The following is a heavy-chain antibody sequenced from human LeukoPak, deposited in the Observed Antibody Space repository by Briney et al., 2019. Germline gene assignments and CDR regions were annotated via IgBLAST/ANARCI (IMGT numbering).Heavy chain of an antibody. J-gene: IGHJ2*01. CDR3: ARLSVKYDDWYFDL. CDR1: GFTFKNYA. V-gene: IGHV3-64*01. Sequence: PGGSLRLSCGASGFTFKNYAFYWIRQAPGKGLEYVSAVTNGGTTYYANSVKGRFTISRDNSKNTVFLQMGGLRSEDMALYYSARLSVKYDDWYFDLWGRGTLVTVSS. CDR2: VTNGGTT. D-gene: IGHD5/OR15-5a*01.